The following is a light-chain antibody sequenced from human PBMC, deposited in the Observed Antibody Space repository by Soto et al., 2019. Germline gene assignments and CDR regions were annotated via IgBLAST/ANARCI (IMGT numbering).Light chain of an antibody. J-gene: IGKJ2*01. CDR2: AAS. V-gene: IGKV1-39*01. CDR3: QQSSRTPRT. Sequence: DIQMTQSPSSLSASVGDRVTITCRASQSISTYLHWYQQKSGKAPKLLIYAASNLQSGVPSRFSGSGSGTDFTLTITSLQPEDSATYYCQQSSRTPRTFGQGTKVVIK. CDR1: QSISTY.